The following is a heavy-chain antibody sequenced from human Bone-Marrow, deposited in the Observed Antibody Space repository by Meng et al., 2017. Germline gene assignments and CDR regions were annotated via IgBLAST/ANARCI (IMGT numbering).Heavy chain of an antibody. Sequence: GESLKISCAASGFTLSNHSMTWIRQAPGKGLEWLSSISSSGTAIYYADSVKGRFTISRDTAKNSLYLQMNSLRGEDTAVYYCASDARRRYYFDNFLDDWGQGTMVTVSS. CDR3: ASDARRRYYFDNFLDD. CDR1: GFTLSNHS. J-gene: IGHJ6*03. V-gene: IGHV3-11*04. CDR2: ISSSGTAI.